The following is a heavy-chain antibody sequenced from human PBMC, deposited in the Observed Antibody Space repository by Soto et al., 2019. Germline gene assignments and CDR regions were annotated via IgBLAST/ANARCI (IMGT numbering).Heavy chain of an antibody. J-gene: IGHJ5*02. Sequence: SETLSLTCTVSGGSISRYYWNWIRQPPGKGLEWIGYTYYSGSTNYNPSLKSRVTISVDTSKNQFSLKLSSVTAADTAVYYCARDPGSGSYYGWFDPWGQGTLVTVS. CDR3: ARDPGSGSYYGWFDP. D-gene: IGHD3-10*01. CDR2: TYYSGST. CDR1: GGSISRYY. V-gene: IGHV4-59*01.